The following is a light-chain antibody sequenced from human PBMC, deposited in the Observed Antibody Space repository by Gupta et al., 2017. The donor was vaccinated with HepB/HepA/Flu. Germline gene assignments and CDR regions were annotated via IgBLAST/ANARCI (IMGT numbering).Light chain of an antibody. CDR2: DAS. J-gene: IGKJ4*01. CDR1: QNIFNY. V-gene: IGKV3-11*01. CDR3: QQRSNWPLT. Sequence: EIVLTQSPATLSLFQGERATLSCRASQNIFNYLAWYQQNPGQAPSSLFYDASSGATGVPAMFSGSGAGTDFTLTISSLEPEDFALYYCQQRSNWPLTFGGGTKVDIK.